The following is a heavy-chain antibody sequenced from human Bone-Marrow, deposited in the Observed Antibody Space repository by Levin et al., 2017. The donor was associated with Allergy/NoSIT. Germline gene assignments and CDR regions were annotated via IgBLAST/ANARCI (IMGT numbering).Heavy chain of an antibody. D-gene: IGHD3-10*01. J-gene: IGHJ5*02. V-gene: IGHV3-15*01. CDR3: INGVSSGS. CDR2: IKRKIDGETT. Sequence: LSLTCGASGFTFSGEWMHWARQTPGEGLEWVALIKRKIDGETTYYAEPVKGRFTISRDDSKNTLYLQMNSLKTEDTAIYYCINGVSSGSWGQGTLVTVSS. CDR1: GFTFSGEW.